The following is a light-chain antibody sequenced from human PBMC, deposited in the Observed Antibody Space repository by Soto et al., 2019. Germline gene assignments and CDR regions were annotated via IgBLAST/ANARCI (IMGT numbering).Light chain of an antibody. Sequence: DIQMTQSPSSLSASVGDRVTITCRASQGISTYLNWYQQKPGKAPKLLIYAASSLQSGVPSRFTGSGSGTDFTLTISSLQVEDFATYYCQQSYSTLWTFGQGTKVDNK. CDR1: QGISTY. CDR3: QQSYSTLWT. CDR2: AAS. J-gene: IGKJ1*01. V-gene: IGKV1-39*01.